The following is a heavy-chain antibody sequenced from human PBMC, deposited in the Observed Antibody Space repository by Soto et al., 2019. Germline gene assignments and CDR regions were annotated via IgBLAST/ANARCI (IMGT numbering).Heavy chain of an antibody. CDR2: ITYSGNT. J-gene: IGHJ4*02. V-gene: IGHV4-31*02. CDR3: VRGGSCTNGVCSVFDY. D-gene: IGHD2-8*01. Sequence: WXRQHPGKGLEWIGYITYSGNTYYNPSLESRVTMSADTSKNQFSLKLSSVTAADTAVYFCVRGGSCTNGVCSVFDYWGQGTLVTVSS.